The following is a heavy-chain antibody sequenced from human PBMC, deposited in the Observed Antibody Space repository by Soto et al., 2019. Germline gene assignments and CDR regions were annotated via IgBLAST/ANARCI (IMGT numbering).Heavy chain of an antibody. CDR2: IDPSDSYT. CDR1: GDSFTSYW. CDR3: ARLYLGATVTIDY. Sequence: GESLKICCKGSGDSFTSYWISWVRQMPGKGLEWMGRIDPSDSYTNYSPSFQGHVTISADKSISTAYLQWSSLKASDTAMYYCARLYLGATVTIDYWGQGTLVTVSS. D-gene: IGHD4-17*01. V-gene: IGHV5-10-1*01. J-gene: IGHJ4*02.